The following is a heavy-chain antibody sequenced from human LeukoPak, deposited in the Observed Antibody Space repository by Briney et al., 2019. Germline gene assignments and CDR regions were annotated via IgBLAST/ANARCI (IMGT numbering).Heavy chain of an antibody. D-gene: IGHD6-13*01. V-gene: IGHV3-74*01. J-gene: IGHJ4*02. Sequence: GGSLRLSCAVSGFTFSSYWMHWVRQAPGKGLVWVSRINSDGSSTSYADSVKGRFTISRDNAKNTLYLQMNSLRAEDTAVYHCASEGSSWYYFDYWGQGTLVTVSS. CDR1: GFTFSSYW. CDR3: ASEGSSWYYFDY. CDR2: INSDGSST.